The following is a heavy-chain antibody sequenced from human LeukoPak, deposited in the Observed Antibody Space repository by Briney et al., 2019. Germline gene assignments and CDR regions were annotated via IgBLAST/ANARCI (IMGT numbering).Heavy chain of an antibody. D-gene: IGHD4-17*01. Sequence: SETLSLTCTVSGGSVSSGSYYWSWIRQPPGEGLEWIGYIYHSGSTYYNPSLKSRVTISVDRSKNQFSLKLSSVTAADTAVYYCARVGGDYGLYYFDYWGQGTLVTVSS. V-gene: IGHV4-30-2*01. CDR1: GGSVSSGSYY. CDR3: ARVGGDYGLYYFDY. J-gene: IGHJ4*02. CDR2: IYHSGST.